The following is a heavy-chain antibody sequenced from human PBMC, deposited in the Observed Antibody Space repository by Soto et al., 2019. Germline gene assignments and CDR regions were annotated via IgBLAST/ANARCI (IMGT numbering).Heavy chain of an antibody. CDR1: GGSFSGYY. D-gene: IGHD3-22*01. V-gene: IGHV4-34*01. Sequence: PSETLSLTCAVYGGSFSGYYWSWLRQPPGKGLEWIGEINHSGSPNYNPSLKSRVTISVDTSKNQFSLTLSAVTAADTAMYYCSTRAYDTNGYYRFDPWGQGTLVTVSS. CDR2: INHSGSP. J-gene: IGHJ5*01. CDR3: STRAYDTNGYYRFDP.